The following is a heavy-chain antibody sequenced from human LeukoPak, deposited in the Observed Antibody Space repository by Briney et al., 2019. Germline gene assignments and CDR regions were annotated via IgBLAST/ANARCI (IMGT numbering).Heavy chain of an antibody. J-gene: IGHJ4*02. CDR3: VRDLT. D-gene: IGHD4/OR15-4a*01. V-gene: IGHV3-64D*06. CDR1: GFTFDDYA. CDR2: ITSDGRST. Sequence: GGSLRLSCAASGFTFDDYAMHWVRQAPGKGPQFVSAITSDGRSTYYADSVKGRFTISRDNSENTLYLQMSSVRPEDTAVYYCVRDLTWGQGTLVTVSS.